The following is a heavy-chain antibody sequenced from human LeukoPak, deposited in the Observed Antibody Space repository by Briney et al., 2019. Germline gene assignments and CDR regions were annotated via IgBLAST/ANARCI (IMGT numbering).Heavy chain of an antibody. J-gene: IGHJ4*02. D-gene: IGHD3-10*01. CDR1: GFTFSSYA. CDR3: AKGKAGLGELFD. V-gene: IGHV3-23*01. CDR2: ISNTGSNT. Sequence: PGGSLRLSCATSGFTFSSYAVAWVRQAPGKGLEWVSSISNTGSNTYYADSVKGRFTISRDETNNTLFLQMNSLRAGDTALYYCAKGKAGLGELFDWGPGTLVTVSS.